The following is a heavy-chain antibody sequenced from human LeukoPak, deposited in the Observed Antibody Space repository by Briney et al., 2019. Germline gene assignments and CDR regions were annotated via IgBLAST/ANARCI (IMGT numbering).Heavy chain of an antibody. CDR1: GYTFTTYG. J-gene: IGHJ4*02. D-gene: IGHD6-13*01. CDR2: ISAYNGNT. V-gene: IGHV1-18*01. CDR3: ARKPGSTWYAYYFDY. Sequence: ASVTVSCKASGYTFTTYGISWVRQAPGQGLEWMGWISAYNGNTNYAQKLHGRVTMTTDTSTSTAYMELRSLRSDDTAVYYCARKPGSTWYAYYFDYWGQGTLVTVSS.